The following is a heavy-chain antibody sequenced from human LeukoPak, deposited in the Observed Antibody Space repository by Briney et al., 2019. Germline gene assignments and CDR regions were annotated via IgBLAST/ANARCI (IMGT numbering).Heavy chain of an antibody. CDR1: GFSLSNYG. CDR3: ARDHRPEIQYYYMDV. V-gene: IGHV3-33*01. CDR2: LLYDGNTK. D-gene: IGHD1-14*01. J-gene: IGHJ6*03. Sequence: GGSLRLSCAASGFSLSNYGMHWVRQAPGKGLEWVAALLYDGNTKHYADSVRGRFTISRDISKNTFYVQMNSLTAEDTAVYYCARDHRPEIQYYYMDVWGKGPRSPSP.